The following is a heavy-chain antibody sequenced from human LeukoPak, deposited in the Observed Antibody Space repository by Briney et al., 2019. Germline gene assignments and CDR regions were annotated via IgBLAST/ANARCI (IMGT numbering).Heavy chain of an antibody. J-gene: IGHJ4*02. CDR1: GFTFSTYA. D-gene: IGHD3-9*01. V-gene: IGHV3-64*04. CDR3: AKDEFWGDYDILTGYYKPDY. CDR2: ISSNGGST. Sequence: GGSLRLSCSASGFTFSTYAMHWVRQAPGKGLEYVSAISSNGGSTYYADSVKGRFTISRDNSKNTLYLQMNSLRAEDTAVYYCAKDEFWGDYDILTGYYKPDYWGQGTLVTVSS.